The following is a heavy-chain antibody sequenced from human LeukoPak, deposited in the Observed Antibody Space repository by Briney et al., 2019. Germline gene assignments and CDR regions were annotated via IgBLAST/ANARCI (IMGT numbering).Heavy chain of an antibody. CDR1: GGTFTSYA. D-gene: IGHD3-22*01. CDR3: ASPTYYYDSSGSESGSFDY. J-gene: IGHJ4*02. V-gene: IGHV1-69*05. CDR2: IIPIFGTA. Sequence: GSSVKVSCKASGGTFTSYAISWVRQAQGQGLEWMGRIIPIFGTANYAQKFQGRVTITTDESTSTAYMELSSLRSEDTAVYYCASPTYYYDSSGSESGSFDYWGQGTLVTVSS.